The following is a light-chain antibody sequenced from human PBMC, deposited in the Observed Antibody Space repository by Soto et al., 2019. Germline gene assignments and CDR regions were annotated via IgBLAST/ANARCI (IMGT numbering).Light chain of an antibody. CDR3: QLRIKLPPSIT. CDR1: LRVRIY. J-gene: IGKJ5*01. Sequence: IVLTQSQATLSVSPGVRVTLSCRARLRVRIYLAWYQQKPGQAPRLLSYDTSNRATGIPARLSGSGYRTDFTLHNHSLHPEDFAVFHCQLRIKLPPSITFGQGTRLQSK. V-gene: IGKV3-11*01. CDR2: DTS.